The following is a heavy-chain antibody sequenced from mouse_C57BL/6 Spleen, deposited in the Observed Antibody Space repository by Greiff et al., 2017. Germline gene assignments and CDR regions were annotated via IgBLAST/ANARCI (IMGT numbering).Heavy chain of an antibody. CDR1: GYTFTSYW. J-gene: IGHJ1*03. V-gene: IGHV1-69*01. CDR3: ARTRDGGYFDV. D-gene: IGHD1-1*01. Sequence: QVQLQQPGAELVMPGASVKLSCKASGYTFTSYWMHWVKQRPGQGLEWIGEIDPSDSYTNYNQKFKGKSTLTVDKSSSTAYMQLSSLTSEDSAVYYCARTRDGGYFDVGGTGTSLTVSS. CDR2: IDPSDSYT.